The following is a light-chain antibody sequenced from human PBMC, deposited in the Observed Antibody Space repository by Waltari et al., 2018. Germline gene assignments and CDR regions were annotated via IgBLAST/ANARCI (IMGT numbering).Light chain of an antibody. Sequence: QSALTQPASVSGSPGQSITISCPGTSRDVVGYNYVSCYQQHPGKAPKLIFYEVSNRPSGVSNRFSGSKSGNTASLTISGLQAEDEADYYCSSYTSSSTLVFGTGTKVTVL. CDR1: SRDVVGYNY. J-gene: IGLJ1*01. CDR2: EVS. CDR3: SSYTSSSTLV. V-gene: IGLV2-14*01.